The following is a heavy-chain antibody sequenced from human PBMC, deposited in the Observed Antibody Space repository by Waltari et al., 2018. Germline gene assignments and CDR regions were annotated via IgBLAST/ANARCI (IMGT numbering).Heavy chain of an antibody. Sequence: QVQLQESGPGLVKPSETLSLICSVSGGSISTHFWGWIRQPPGKTMEWIGNIYSLGRNTCNPSLTIRVTISLDMSKNQFTLKLRSVSAADTAVYYCARAAYGSGSSWFDPWGQGNLVTVSS. V-gene: IGHV4-59*11. J-gene: IGHJ5*02. CDR3: ARAAYGSGSSWFDP. CDR2: IYSLGRN. CDR1: GGSISTHF. D-gene: IGHD3-10*01.